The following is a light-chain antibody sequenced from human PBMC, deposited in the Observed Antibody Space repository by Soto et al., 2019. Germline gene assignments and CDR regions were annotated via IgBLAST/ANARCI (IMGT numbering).Light chain of an antibody. Sequence: AIQMTQSPSSLSASIGDRVTITCRASQGIRNDLGWYQQKPGKAPKLLIYAASSLQSGVPSRFSGSGSGTDLTITISSLQSEDCETYDCLQDHNYPKTFGQGTKVDIK. CDR1: QGIRND. CDR2: AAS. CDR3: LQDHNYPKT. V-gene: IGKV1-6*01. J-gene: IGKJ1*01.